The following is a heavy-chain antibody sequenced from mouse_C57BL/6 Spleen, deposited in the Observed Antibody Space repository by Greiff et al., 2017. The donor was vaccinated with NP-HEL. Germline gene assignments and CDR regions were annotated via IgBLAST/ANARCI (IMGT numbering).Heavy chain of an antibody. D-gene: IGHD3-2*02. CDR1: GYTFTSYW. V-gene: IGHV1-72*01. Sequence: QVQLQQPGAELVKPGASVKLSCKASGYTFTSYWMHWVKQRPGRGLGWIGRIDPNSGGTKYNEKFKSKATLTVDKPSSTAYMQLSSLTSEDSAVYYCAYSSASYYFDYWGQGTTLTVSS. CDR2: IDPNSGGT. J-gene: IGHJ2*01. CDR3: AYSSASYYFDY.